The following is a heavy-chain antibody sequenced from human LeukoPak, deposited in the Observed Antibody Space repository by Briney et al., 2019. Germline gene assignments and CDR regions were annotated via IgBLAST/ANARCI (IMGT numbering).Heavy chain of an antibody. V-gene: IGHV3-48*04. J-gene: IGHJ4*02. CDR1: GFTFSSYS. CDR2: ISSSSSTI. Sequence: GGSLRLSCATSGFTFSSYSMNWVRQAPGKGLEWVSYISSSSSTIYYADSVKGRFTISRDNAKNSLYLQMNSLGAEDTAVYYCARDPGSTGVLWGQGTLVTVSS. CDR3: ARDPGSTGVL. D-gene: IGHD4/OR15-4a*01.